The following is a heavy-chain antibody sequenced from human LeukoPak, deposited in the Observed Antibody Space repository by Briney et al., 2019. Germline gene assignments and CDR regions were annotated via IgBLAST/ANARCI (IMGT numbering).Heavy chain of an antibody. CDR1: GYTFTSYG. CDR3: ARVYCSSTSCYADIDY. J-gene: IGHJ4*02. Sequence: ASVKVSCKASGYTFTSYGISWVRQAPGQGLEWMGWISAYNGNTNYAQKLQGRVTMTTDTPTSTAYMELRSLRSDDTAVYYCARVYCSSTSCYADIDYWGQGTLVTVSS. D-gene: IGHD2-2*01. CDR2: ISAYNGNT. V-gene: IGHV1-18*01.